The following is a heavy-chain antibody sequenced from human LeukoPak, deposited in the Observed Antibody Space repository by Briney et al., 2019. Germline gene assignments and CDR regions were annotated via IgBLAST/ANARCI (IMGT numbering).Heavy chain of an antibody. Sequence: GRSLRLSCAASGFTFSSYAMHWVRQAPGKGLEWVAVISYDGSNKYYADSVKGRFTISRDNSKNTLYLQMNSLRAEDTAVYYCARVRFPYDFWSGYIDYWGQGTLVTVSS. CDR2: ISYDGSNK. CDR3: ARVRFPYDFWSGYIDY. D-gene: IGHD3-3*01. J-gene: IGHJ4*02. V-gene: IGHV3-30-3*01. CDR1: GFTFSSYA.